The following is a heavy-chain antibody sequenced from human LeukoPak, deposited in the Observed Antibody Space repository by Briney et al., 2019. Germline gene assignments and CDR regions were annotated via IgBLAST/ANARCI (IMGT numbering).Heavy chain of an antibody. Sequence: GASVKVSCKASGYTFNTNXXHWVRQAPGQGLEWIGVINPXXXXXXXXXXXXXXXTXARXTXTSTIYMELSSLRSEDTAIYYCAKETPNTGWFDPWGQGTLVTVSS. D-gene: IGHD1-14*01. CDR1: GYTFNTNX. J-gene: IGHJ5*02. V-gene: IGHV1-46*02. CDR2: INPXXXXX. CDR3: AKETPNTGWFDP.